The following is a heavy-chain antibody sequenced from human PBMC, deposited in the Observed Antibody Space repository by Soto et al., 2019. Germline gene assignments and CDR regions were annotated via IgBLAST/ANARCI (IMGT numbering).Heavy chain of an antibody. J-gene: IGHJ6*02. CDR2: INSSSSSYT. D-gene: IGHD1-26*01. V-gene: IGHV3-11*06. Sequence: XGSLRLSCAASGFTFSDYDMNWIRQAPGKGLEWVAYINSSSSSYTNYADSMKGRFTISRDNAKNSMYMKMNSLRAEDMAVYYCARELSGIVGATLVSYGMDVWGQGTTVTVSS. CDR1: GFTFSDYD. CDR3: ARELSGIVGATLVSYGMDV.